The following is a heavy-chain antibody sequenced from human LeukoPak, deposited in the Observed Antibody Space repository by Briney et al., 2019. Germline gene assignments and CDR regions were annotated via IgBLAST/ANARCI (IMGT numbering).Heavy chain of an antibody. D-gene: IGHD5-18*01. CDR2: IYYSGST. V-gene: IGHV4-39*01. CDR1: GGSISSSSYY. J-gene: IGHJ4*02. Sequence: NPSETLSLTCTVSGGSISSSSYYWGWIRQPPGTGLEWIGSIYYSGSTYYNPSLKSRVTISVDTSKNQFSLKLSSVTAADTAVYYCASIPQLWNLPHYWGQGTLVTVSS. CDR3: ASIPQLWNLPHY.